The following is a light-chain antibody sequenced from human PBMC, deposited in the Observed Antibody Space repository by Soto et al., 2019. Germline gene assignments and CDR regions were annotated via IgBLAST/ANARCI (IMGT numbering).Light chain of an antibody. V-gene: IGKV3-11*01. J-gene: IGKJ5*01. CDR3: QQRSNWPLT. CDR2: DAS. Sequence: EIVVTQSPATLSLSPEERATLSCRASQSVSSYLAWYQQKPGQAPRLLIYDASNRATGIPARFSGSGSGTDFTLTISSLEPEDFAVYYCQQRSNWPLTFGQGTRLEIK. CDR1: QSVSSY.